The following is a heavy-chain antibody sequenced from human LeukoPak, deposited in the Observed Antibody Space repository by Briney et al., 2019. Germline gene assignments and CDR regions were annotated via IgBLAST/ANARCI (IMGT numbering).Heavy chain of an antibody. V-gene: IGHV4-39*01. CDR3: ARHRSYYYDSSGYYPNDY. Sequence: SETLSLTCTVSGGSISSSSYYWGWIRQPPGKGLEWIGSIYYSGSTYYNPSLKSRVTISVDTSKNQFSLKLSSVTAADTAVYYCARHRSYYYDSSGYYPNDYWGQGTLVTVSS. CDR2: IYYSGST. CDR1: GGSISSSSYY. D-gene: IGHD3-22*01. J-gene: IGHJ4*02.